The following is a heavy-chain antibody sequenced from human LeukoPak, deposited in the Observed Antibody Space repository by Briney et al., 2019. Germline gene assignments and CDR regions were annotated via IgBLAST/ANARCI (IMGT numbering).Heavy chain of an antibody. D-gene: IGHD3-16*01. Sequence: SETLSLTCTVSGGSISSGDYYWSWIRQPPGKGLEWIGEINHSGSTNYNPSLKSRVTISVDTSKNQFSLKLSSVTAADTAVYYCARGPIEGGFDPWGQGTLVTVSS. CDR1: GGSISSGDYY. V-gene: IGHV4-39*07. J-gene: IGHJ5*02. CDR2: INHSGST. CDR3: ARGPIEGGFDP.